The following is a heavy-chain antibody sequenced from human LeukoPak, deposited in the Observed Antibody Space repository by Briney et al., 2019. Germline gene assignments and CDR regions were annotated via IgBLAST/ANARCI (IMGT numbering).Heavy chain of an antibody. CDR3: ARGRFLEWLSGWFDP. CDR1: GGTFSSYA. V-gene: IGHV1-69*01. Sequence: VASVKVSCKASGGTFSSYAISWVRQAPGQGLEWMGGIIPIFGTANYAQKFQGRVTITADESTSTAYMELSSLRSEDTAVYYCARGRFLEWLSGWFDPWGQGTLVTVSS. CDR2: IIPIFGTA. D-gene: IGHD3-3*01. J-gene: IGHJ5*02.